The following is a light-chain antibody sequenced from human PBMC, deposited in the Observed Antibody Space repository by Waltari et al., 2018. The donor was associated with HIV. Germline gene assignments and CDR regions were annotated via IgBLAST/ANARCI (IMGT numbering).Light chain of an antibody. CDR1: SSDVGAYNF. Sequence: QSALTQPASVSGSPGQSITISCTGSSSDVGAYNFVSLYQHHPGQTPKLIIYEVSNRPSGVSYRFSGSKSVNTASLTISGLQADDEADYYCSSYTNRATLLFGGGTRLTVL. CDR2: EVS. J-gene: IGLJ2*01. V-gene: IGLV2-14*01. CDR3: SSYTNRATLL.